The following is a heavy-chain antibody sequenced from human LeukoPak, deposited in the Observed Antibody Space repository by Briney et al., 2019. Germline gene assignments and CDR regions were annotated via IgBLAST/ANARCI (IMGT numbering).Heavy chain of an antibody. Sequence: GASVKVSCKVSGYTLTELSMHWVRQAPGKGLEWMGGFDPEDGETIYAQKFQGRVTMTEDTSTDTAYMELSSLRSEDTAVYYCATDLPRYDSSGSYYGPFQHWGQGTLVIVSS. D-gene: IGHD3-22*01. V-gene: IGHV1-24*01. CDR3: ATDLPRYDSSGSYYGPFQH. CDR2: FDPEDGET. J-gene: IGHJ1*01. CDR1: GYTLTELS.